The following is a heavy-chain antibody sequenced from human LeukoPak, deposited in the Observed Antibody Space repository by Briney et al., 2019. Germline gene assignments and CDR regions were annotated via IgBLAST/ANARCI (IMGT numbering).Heavy chain of an antibody. Sequence: GGSLRLSCAASGFTFSSYWMSWVRQAPGKGLEWVANIKQDGSEKYYVDSVKSRFTISRDNAKNSLYLEMNSLRAEDTAVYYCARDRGDYYDSSGYYDYWGQGTLVTVSS. CDR1: GFTFSSYW. CDR2: IKQDGSEK. CDR3: ARDRGDYYDSSGYYDY. V-gene: IGHV3-7*01. J-gene: IGHJ4*02. D-gene: IGHD3-22*01.